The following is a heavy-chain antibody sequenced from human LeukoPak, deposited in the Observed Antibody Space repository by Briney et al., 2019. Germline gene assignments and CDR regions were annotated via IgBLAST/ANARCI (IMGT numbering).Heavy chain of an antibody. J-gene: IGHJ4*02. V-gene: IGHV4-34*01. D-gene: IGHD3-22*01. CDR2: INRSGST. CDR3: GTSNYYDSSGYYYGNY. Sequence: SETLSLTCAVYGGSFSGYYWSWIRQPPGKGLEWIGEINRSGSTNYNPSLKSRVTISVDTSKNQFSLKLSSVTAADTAVYYCGTSNYYDSSGYYYGNYWGQGTLVTVSS. CDR1: GGSFSGYY.